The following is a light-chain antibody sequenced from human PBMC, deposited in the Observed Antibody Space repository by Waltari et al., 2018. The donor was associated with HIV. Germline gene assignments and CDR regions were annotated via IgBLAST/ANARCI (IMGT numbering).Light chain of an antibody. CDR1: QTVTSNY. J-gene: IGKJ2*01. CDR3: HQYGTSPRT. V-gene: IGKV3-20*01. Sequence: EIVLAQSPRTLSLSPGDRATLPCRASQTVTSNYLAWDQVRPGQAPRLLIYGASIRATGVPDKFSGSGSGTDFTLTIGRLEPEDFAVYYCHQYGTSPRTFGQGSKVEIK. CDR2: GAS.